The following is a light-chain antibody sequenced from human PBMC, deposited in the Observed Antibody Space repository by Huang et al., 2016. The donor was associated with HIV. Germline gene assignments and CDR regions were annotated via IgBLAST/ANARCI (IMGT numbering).Light chain of an antibody. V-gene: IGKV4-1*01. J-gene: IGKJ1*01. CDR1: QSVLSNSNNKNY. CDR3: HQYYSTPQT. CDR2: CAS. Sequence: DIVMTQSPASLAVSLGEGATINCKSSQSVLSNSNNKNYLAWYQQKSGQPPKLLIYCASTRESGVPDRFSGSGSGTDFTLTISSLQAEDVAVYYCHQYYSTPQTFGQGTKVEVK.